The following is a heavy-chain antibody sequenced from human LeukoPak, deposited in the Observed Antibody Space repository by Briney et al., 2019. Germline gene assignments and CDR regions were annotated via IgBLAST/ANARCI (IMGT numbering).Heavy chain of an antibody. D-gene: IGHD4-23*01. CDR2: ISTNSIYK. J-gene: IGHJ4*02. CDR3: ARDRGYGGNPSDY. CDR1: GFMFTSYW. V-gene: IGHV3-21*04. Sequence: GGSLRLSCAASGFMFTSYWMSWVRQAPGKGLEWLSSISTNSIYKYYADSLKGRFTISRDNAKNSLYLQMNSLRAEDTAVYYCARDRGYGGNPSDYWGQGTLVTVSS.